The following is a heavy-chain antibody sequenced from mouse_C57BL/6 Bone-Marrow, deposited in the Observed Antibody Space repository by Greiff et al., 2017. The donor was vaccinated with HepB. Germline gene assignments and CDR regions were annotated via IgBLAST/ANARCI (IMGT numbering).Heavy chain of an antibody. D-gene: IGHD3-2*02. CDR1: GYTFTSYG. J-gene: IGHJ4*01. V-gene: IGHV1-81*01. CDR2: LYPRSGNT. Sequence: QVQLKESGAELARPGASVKLSCKASGYTFTSYGISWVKQRTGQGLEWIGELYPRSGNTYYNEKFKGKATLTADKSSSTAYMELRSLTSEDSAVYFCARGSSGYVRYAMDYWGQGTSVTVSS. CDR3: ARGSSGYVRYAMDY.